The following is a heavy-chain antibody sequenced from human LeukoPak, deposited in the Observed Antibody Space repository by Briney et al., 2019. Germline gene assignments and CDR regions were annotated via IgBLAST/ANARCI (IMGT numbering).Heavy chain of an antibody. Sequence: SQTLSLTCTVSGGSISSGDYYWSWIRQLPGKGLEWIGYIYYSGSTYYNPSLKSRVTISVDTSKNQFSLKLSPVTAADTAVYYCARGLYGDYFDYWGQGTLVTVSS. V-gene: IGHV4-30-4*01. CDR2: IYYSGST. J-gene: IGHJ4*02. D-gene: IGHD4-17*01. CDR1: GGSISSGDYY. CDR3: ARGLYGDYFDY.